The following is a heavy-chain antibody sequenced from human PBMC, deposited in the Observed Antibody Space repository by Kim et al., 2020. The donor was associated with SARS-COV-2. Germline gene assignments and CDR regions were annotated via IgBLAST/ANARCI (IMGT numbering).Heavy chain of an antibody. CDR2: IYYSGST. D-gene: IGHD3-3*01. J-gene: IGHJ4*02. Sequence: SETLSLTCTVSGGSISSYYWSWIRQPPGKGLEWIGYIYYSGSTNYNPSLKSRVTISVDTSKNQFSLKLSSVTAADTAVYYCARGSHYDSLFDYWGQGTLVTVSS. V-gene: IGHV4-59*13. CDR3: ARGSHYDSLFDY. CDR1: GGSISSYY.